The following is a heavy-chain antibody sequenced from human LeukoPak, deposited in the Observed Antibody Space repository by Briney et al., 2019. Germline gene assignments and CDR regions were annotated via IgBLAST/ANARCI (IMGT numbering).Heavy chain of an antibody. D-gene: IGHD4-17*01. CDR1: GYSISSGYY. J-gene: IGHJ2*01. CDR2: IYHTGST. Sequence: SETLSLTCAVSGYSISSGYYWGWIRQPPGKGLDGIGSIYHTGSTYYNPSLKSRVTISVDTSKNQFSLKLSSVTAADTAVFYCARVRGMEVTTNWYFDLWGRGPLVTVSS. CDR3: ARVRGMEVTTNWYFDL. V-gene: IGHV4-38-2*01.